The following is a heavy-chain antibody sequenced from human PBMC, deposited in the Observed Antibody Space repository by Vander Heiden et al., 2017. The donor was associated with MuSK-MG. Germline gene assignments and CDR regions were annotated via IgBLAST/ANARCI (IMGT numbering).Heavy chain of an antibody. D-gene: IGHD3-3*01. J-gene: IGHJ3*02. CDR3: AKLNRGLLERDAFDI. Sequence: EVQLLESGGGLVQPGESLRLSCLVSGITFRSCAMSWVRTAPGKGPEWVSHIRAAGDRSYYADSVKGRFTISRDNPKNTLYLQMNSLRAEDTAVYYCAKLNRGLLERDAFDIWGQGTMVTVSS. CDR2: IRAAGDRS. CDR1: GITFRSCA. V-gene: IGHV3-23*01.